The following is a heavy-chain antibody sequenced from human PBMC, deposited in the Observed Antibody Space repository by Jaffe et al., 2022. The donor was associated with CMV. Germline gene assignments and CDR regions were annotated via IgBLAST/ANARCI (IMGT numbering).Heavy chain of an antibody. V-gene: IGHV4-59*01. D-gene: IGHD5-12*01. J-gene: IGHJ5*02. CDR2: IYKNGST. Sequence: QVRLQESGPGLVKPSETLSLTCTVSGASISNDYWNWIRQPPGKTLEWMGYIYKNGSTNYNPSLESRVTISEDTSKNQFSLKLRSVTAADTAVYYCTKSWMRGWFDPWGQGTLVTVSS. CDR1: GASISNDY. CDR3: TKSWMRGWFDP.